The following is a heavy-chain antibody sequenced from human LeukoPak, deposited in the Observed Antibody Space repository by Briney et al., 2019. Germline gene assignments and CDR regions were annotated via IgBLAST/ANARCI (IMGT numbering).Heavy chain of an antibody. Sequence: GGSLRLSCAASGFTFSDYAMNWVRQAPGKGLEWVANIKQDGSGKYYVDSVKGRFTISRDNAKNSLYLQMNSLRVEDTAVYYCAKDLDSSSWYYFDYWGQGTLVTVSS. V-gene: IGHV3-7*03. CDR1: GFTFSDYA. CDR3: AKDLDSSSWYYFDY. CDR2: IKQDGSGK. D-gene: IGHD6-13*01. J-gene: IGHJ4*02.